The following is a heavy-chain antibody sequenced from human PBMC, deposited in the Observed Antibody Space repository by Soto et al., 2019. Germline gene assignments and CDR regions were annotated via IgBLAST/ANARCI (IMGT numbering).Heavy chain of an antibody. CDR3: ENEGSSSWYYFDY. J-gene: IGHJ4*02. CDR2: ISGSGGST. D-gene: IGHD6-13*01. V-gene: IGHV3-23*01. Sequence: GKGLEWVSAISGSGGSTYYADSVKGRFTISRANSKNTLYLQMNSLRAEDTAVYYGENEGSSSWYYFDYWGQGTLVTVSS.